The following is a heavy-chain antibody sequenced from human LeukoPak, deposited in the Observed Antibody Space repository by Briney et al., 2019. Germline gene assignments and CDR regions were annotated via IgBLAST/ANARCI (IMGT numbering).Heavy chain of an antibody. D-gene: IGHD6-13*01. J-gene: IGHJ4*02. V-gene: IGHV1-2*02. CDR3: ARGPQGSSWYWHLDY. CDR1: GYTFTGYY. CDR2: INPNSGGT. Sequence: ASVKVSCKASGYTFTGYYMHWVRQAPGQGLEWMGWINPNSGGTNYAQKFQGRVTMTRDTSISTAYMELSRLRSDDTAVYYCARGPQGSSWYWHLDYWGQGTLVTVSS.